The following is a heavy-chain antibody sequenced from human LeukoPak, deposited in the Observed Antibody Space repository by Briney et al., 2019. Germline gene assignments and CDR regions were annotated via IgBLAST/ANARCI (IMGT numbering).Heavy chain of an antibody. CDR1: GFSFSTYW. CDR3: AKDSYSSSWSAI. J-gene: IGHJ3*02. V-gene: IGHV3-7*01. CDR2: IKEDGSRA. Sequence: GGSLRLSCGASGFSFSTYWMDWVRQAPGKGLEWVASIKEDGSRADYVDSVRGRFTVSRDNSKNTLYLQMNSLRAEDTAVYYCAKDSYSSSWSAIWGQGTMVTVSS. D-gene: IGHD6-13*01.